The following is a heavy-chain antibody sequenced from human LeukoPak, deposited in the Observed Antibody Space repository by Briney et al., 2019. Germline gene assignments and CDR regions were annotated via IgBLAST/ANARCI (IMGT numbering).Heavy chain of an antibody. D-gene: IGHD5-18*01. V-gene: IGHV3-33*06. Sequence: TGGSLRLSCAASGFTFSNYGMHWVRQAPGKGLEWVAVIWYDGSNKYYVDSVKGRFTISRDNSKNTLYLQMNSLRAEDTAMYYCAKDRDTAMEIDYWGQGTLVTVSS. J-gene: IGHJ4*02. CDR3: AKDRDTAMEIDY. CDR1: GFTFSNYG. CDR2: IWYDGSNK.